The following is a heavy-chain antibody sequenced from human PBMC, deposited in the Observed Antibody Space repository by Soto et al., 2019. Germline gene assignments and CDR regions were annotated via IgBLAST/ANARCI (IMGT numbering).Heavy chain of an antibody. CDR2: VFHSGST. D-gene: IGHD6-13*01. Sequence: SETLSLTCAVSGYPISSGYYWGWIRQPPGKGLEWIGSVFHSGSTYYNPSLKSRVTISLDTSKNQFSLKLTSVIAADTAVYYCARGGLASAGWWFDPWGQGTLVTVSS. CDR1: GYPISSGYY. J-gene: IGHJ5*02. V-gene: IGHV4-38-2*01. CDR3: ARGGLASAGWWFDP.